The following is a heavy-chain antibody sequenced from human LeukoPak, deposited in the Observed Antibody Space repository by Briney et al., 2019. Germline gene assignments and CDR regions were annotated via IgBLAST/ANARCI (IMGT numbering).Heavy chain of an antibody. J-gene: IGHJ4*02. V-gene: IGHV3-7*01. CDR2: INQGGSVK. D-gene: IGHD5-12*01. Sequence: AGGSLRLSCAASGFTVRSYWMSWVRQAPGKGLEWVANINQGGSVKYYVDSVKGRFTISRDDAKNSLYVQMNSLRDEDTAVYYCARVGYSGWNLEYWGQGTLVTVSS. CDR1: GFTVRSYW. CDR3: ARVGYSGWNLEY.